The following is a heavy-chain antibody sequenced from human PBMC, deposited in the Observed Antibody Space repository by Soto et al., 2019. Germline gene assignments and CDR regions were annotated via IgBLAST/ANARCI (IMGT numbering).Heavy chain of an antibody. CDR3: AASQIQTGDAFDI. CDR2: IYSGGST. V-gene: IGHV3-53*04. J-gene: IGHJ3*02. Sequence: EVQLVESGGGLVQPGGSLRLSCAASGFTVSSNYMSWVRQAPGKGLEWVSVIYSGGSTYYADSVKGRFTISRHNSKNTLYLQMNSLRAEDMAVYYCAASQIQTGDAFDIWGQGTMVTVSS. CDR1: GFTVSSNY.